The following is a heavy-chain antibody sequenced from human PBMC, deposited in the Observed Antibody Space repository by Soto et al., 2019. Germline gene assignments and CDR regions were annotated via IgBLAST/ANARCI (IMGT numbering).Heavy chain of an antibody. V-gene: IGHV4-30-4*01. CDR2: IPSRGRP. Sequence: TLSLTGSVSGASVAGVSYYWSWVRQPPGKGLEWIGYIPSRGRPFYNPSLTSRGTISADTSKNQLSLQLTSVTAADTAVYYCARDTYSGYDFGLWGQGTLVTVSS. CDR3: ARDTYSGYDFGL. CDR1: GASVAGVSYY. J-gene: IGHJ5*02. D-gene: IGHD5-12*01.